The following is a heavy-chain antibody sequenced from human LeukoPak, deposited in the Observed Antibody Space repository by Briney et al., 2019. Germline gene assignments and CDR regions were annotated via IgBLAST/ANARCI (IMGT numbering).Heavy chain of an antibody. CDR3: ARGHYGLTP. Sequence: GGSLRLSCAASGFTFSDYYMTWIRQAPGKGLEWVSSISTSGNTIYYADAVKGRFTVSRDDAKNSLYLQMNSLRVEDTAVYYCARGHYGLTPWGQGTLVTVSS. CDR1: GFTFSDYY. CDR2: ISTSGNTI. J-gene: IGHJ5*02. V-gene: IGHV3-11*01. D-gene: IGHD3-16*01.